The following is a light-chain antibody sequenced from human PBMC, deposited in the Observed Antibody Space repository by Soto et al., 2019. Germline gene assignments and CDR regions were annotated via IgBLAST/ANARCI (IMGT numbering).Light chain of an antibody. Sequence: DIQMTQSPSTLSASVGDRVTITCRASHSISSWLAWYQQKPGKAPKLLIYIASSLQSGVPSRFSGSGSGTDFVLTISSLQPEDSATYYCQQLDSMPITFGQGTRLEIK. CDR1: HSISSW. V-gene: IGKV1-5*01. CDR2: IAS. CDR3: QQLDSMPIT. J-gene: IGKJ5*01.